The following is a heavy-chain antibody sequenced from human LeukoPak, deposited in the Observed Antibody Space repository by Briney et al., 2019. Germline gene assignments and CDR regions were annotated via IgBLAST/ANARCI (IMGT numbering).Heavy chain of an antibody. D-gene: IGHD1-26*01. J-gene: IGHJ6*03. CDR3: AKVGWELTTPAAYYYYYYMDV. CDR1: GFTFSSYG. Sequence: GGSLRLSCAASGFTFSSYGMHWVRQAPGKGLEWVAVISYDGSNKYYADSVKGRFTISRDNSKNTLYLQMNSLRAEDTAVYYCAKVGWELTTPAAYYYYYYMDVWGKGTTVTVSS. CDR2: ISYDGSNK. V-gene: IGHV3-30*18.